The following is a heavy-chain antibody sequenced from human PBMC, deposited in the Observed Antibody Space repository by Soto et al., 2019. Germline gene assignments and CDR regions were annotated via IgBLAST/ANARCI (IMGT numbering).Heavy chain of an antibody. J-gene: IGHJ5*02. D-gene: IGHD6-13*01. Sequence: ASVKVSCKASGYTFTSYGISWVRQAPGQGLEWMGWISAYNGNTNYAQKLQGRVTMTTDTSTSTAYMELRSLRSDDTAVYYCARDTTHTSSGPPGGCFDTWGQGTLVTVSS. CDR3: ARDTTHTSSGPPGGCFDT. CDR2: ISAYNGNT. V-gene: IGHV1-18*01. CDR1: GYTFTSYG.